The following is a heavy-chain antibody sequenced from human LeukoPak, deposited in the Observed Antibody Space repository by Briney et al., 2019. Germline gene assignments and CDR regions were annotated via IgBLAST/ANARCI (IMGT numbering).Heavy chain of an antibody. D-gene: IGHD3-9*01. CDR1: GGSISSGRYY. CDR2: IYYSGTT. Sequence: SETLSLTCTVSGGSISSGRYYWSWIRQPPGKGLEWIGYIYYSGTTYHNPSLKSRLTISVDTSKNQFSLKLSSVTAADTAVYYCARRGTYDIDAFDIWGQGTMVTVSS. J-gene: IGHJ3*02. CDR3: ARRGTYDIDAFDI. V-gene: IGHV4-30-4*01.